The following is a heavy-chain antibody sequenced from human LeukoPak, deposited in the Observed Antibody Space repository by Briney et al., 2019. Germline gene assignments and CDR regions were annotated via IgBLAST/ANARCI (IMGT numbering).Heavy chain of an antibody. Sequence: QPGGSLRLSCAASGXTFSSYEMNWVRQAPGKGLEWVSYISSSGSTIYYADSVKGRFTISRDNAKNSLYLQMNSLRAEDTAAYYCATTITTIVVVTPNDAFDIRGQGTMVTVSS. V-gene: IGHV3-48*03. CDR2: ISSSGSTI. D-gene: IGHD3-22*01. CDR1: GXTFSSYE. J-gene: IGHJ3*02. CDR3: ATTITTIVVVTPNDAFDI.